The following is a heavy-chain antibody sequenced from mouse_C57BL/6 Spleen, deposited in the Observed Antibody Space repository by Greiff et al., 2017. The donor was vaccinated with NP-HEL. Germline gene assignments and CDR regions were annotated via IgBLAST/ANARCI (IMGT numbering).Heavy chain of an antibody. CDR1: GYTFTSYW. CDR3: ASTPHWDGRGYYAMDY. D-gene: IGHD4-1*01. J-gene: IGHJ4*01. V-gene: IGHV1-7*01. Sequence: QVQLQQSGAELAKPGASVKLSCKASGYTFTSYWMHWVKQRPGQGLEWIGYINPSSGYTKYNQKFKDKATLTADKSSSTAYMQLSSLTYEDSAVYYCASTPHWDGRGYYAMDYWGQGTSVTVSS. CDR2: INPSSGYT.